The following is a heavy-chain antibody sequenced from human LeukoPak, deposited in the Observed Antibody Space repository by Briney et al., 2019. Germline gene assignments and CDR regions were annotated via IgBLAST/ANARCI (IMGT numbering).Heavy chain of an antibody. V-gene: IGHV3-33*01. CDR3: TTASDDCGGDCYPGY. CDR1: GFTFSNHG. Sequence: PGGSLRLSCAASGFTFSNHGMHWVRQAPGKGLEWVAVIWYDGSNQYYADSVKGRFTISRDNSKNTLYLQMNSLRAEDTAVYYCTTASDDCGGDCYPGYWGQGTLVTVSS. CDR2: IWYDGSNQ. J-gene: IGHJ4*02. D-gene: IGHD2-21*02.